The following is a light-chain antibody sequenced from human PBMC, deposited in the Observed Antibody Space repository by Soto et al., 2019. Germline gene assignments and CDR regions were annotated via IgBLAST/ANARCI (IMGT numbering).Light chain of an antibody. CDR3: QQRSNWPPVLT. Sequence: EGVLTQSPGTLSLSPGDRATLSCRASRSVSSSYLAWYQQKPGQAPRLLIYGASNRATGIPDRFSGSGSGTDFTLTISSLEPEDFAVYYCQQRSNWPPVLTFGGGTKVDIK. J-gene: IGKJ4*01. V-gene: IGKV3D-20*02. CDR1: RSVSSSY. CDR2: GAS.